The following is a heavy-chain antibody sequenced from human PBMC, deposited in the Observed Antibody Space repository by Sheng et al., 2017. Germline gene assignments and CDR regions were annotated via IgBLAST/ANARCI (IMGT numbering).Heavy chain of an antibody. CDR2: IKQDGSEK. J-gene: IGHJ4*02. CDR3: ARVYWGVGWGDNFDY. Sequence: EVQLVESGGGLVQPGGSLRLSCAASGFTFSSYWMSWVRQAPGKGLEWVANIKQDGSEKYYVDSVKGRFTISRDNAKNSLYLQMNSLRAEDTAVYYCARVYWGVGWGDNFDYWGQGTLVTVSS. V-gene: IGHV3-7*01. CDR1: GFTFSSYW. D-gene: IGHD2-21*01.